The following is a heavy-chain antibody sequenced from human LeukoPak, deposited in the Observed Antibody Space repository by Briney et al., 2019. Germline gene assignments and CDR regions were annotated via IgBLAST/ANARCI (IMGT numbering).Heavy chain of an antibody. CDR2: IYPRDGST. V-gene: IGHV1-46*01. J-gene: IGHJ4*02. CDR3: ARDQEGFDY. Sequence: EASVKVSCKVSGYSFTSNYIHWMRQAPGQGLEWMGMIYPRDGSTSYAQRFQDRVTVTRDTSTSTVHMELSGLRSEDTAVYYCARDQEGFDYWGQGTLVTVSS. CDR1: GYSFTSNY.